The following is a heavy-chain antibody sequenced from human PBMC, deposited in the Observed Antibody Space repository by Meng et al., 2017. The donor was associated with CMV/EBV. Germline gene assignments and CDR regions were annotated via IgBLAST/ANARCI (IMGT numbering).Heavy chain of an antibody. CDR2: MNPNSGNT. CDR3: ARLVPAAIWHYYYYYGMDV. D-gene: IGHD2-2*02. CDR1: GYTFTSYD. V-gene: IGHV1-8*01. J-gene: IGHJ6*02. Sequence: ASVKVSCKASGYTFTSYDINWVRQATGQGLEWMGWMNPNSGNTGYAQKFQGRVTMTRNTSISTAYMELSSLRSEDTAVYYCARLVPAAIWHYYYYYGMDVWGQGTTVTVSS.